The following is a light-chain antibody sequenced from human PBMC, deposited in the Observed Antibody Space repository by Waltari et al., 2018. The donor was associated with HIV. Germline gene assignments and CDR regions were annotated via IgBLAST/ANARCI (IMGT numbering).Light chain of an antibody. CDR1: SSDVGGYNY. V-gene: IGLV2-11*01. J-gene: IGLJ2*01. CDR2: DVS. CDR3: CSYAGSYTLV. Sequence: QSALTQPRSVSGSPGQSVTISCTGTSSDVGGYNYVSWYQQHPGKAPKLMIYDVSNRPPWVPARVAGPTSRHPASLTIFGLQAEDEADYCCCSYAGSYTLVFGGGTKLTVL.